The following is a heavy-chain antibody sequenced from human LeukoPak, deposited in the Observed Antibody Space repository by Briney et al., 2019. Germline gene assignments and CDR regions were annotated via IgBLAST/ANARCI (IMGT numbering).Heavy chain of an antibody. CDR2: ISGSGGTT. CDR3: VRGFGGGSHSGVFDL. D-gene: IGHD1-26*01. CDR1: GFTFSSYA. V-gene: IGHV3-23*01. Sequence: GGSLRLSCAASGFTFSSYAMSWVRQAPGKGLEWVLAISGSGGTTYNADSVKGRFTISRDNSKNTLYLQMNSLRAEDTAVYYCVRGFGGGSHSGVFDLWGQGALVTVSS. J-gene: IGHJ4*02.